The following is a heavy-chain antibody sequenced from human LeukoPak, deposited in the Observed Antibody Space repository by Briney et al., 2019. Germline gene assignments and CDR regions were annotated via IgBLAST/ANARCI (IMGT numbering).Heavy chain of an antibody. V-gene: IGHV1-18*01. Sequence: ASVKVSCKASGYTFTSYGICWVRQAPGQGLEWMGWISAYNGNTNYAQKLQGRVTMTTDTSTSTAYMELRSLRSDDTAVYYCARDREWIQLWTNHLMEVWGQGTLVTVSS. CDR3: ARDREWIQLWTNHLMEV. CDR2: ISAYNGNT. D-gene: IGHD5-18*01. J-gene: IGHJ4*02. CDR1: GYTFTSYG.